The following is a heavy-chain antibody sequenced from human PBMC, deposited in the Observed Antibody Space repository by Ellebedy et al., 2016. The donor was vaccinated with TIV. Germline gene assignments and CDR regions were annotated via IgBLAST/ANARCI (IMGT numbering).Heavy chain of an antibody. CDR2: ISAYNGNT. D-gene: IGHD2-21*02. CDR1: GYTFTSYG. V-gene: IGHV1-18*04. CDR3: ARDSNFVVVTATLDY. Sequence: ASVKVSXXASGYTFTSYGISWVRQAPGQGLEWMGWISAYNGNTNYAQKLQGRVTMTTDTSTSTAYMELRSLRSDDTAVYYCARDSNFVVVTATLDYWGQGTLVTVSS. J-gene: IGHJ4*02.